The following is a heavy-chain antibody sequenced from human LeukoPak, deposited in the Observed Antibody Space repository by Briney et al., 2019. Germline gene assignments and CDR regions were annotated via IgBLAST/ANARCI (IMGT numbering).Heavy chain of an antibody. CDR3: ATGGQPDYYTYYGMDV. Sequence: GGSLRLSCAASGVNVGSNYMTWVRRAPGKGLEWVSVIYAGGSTYYSDSVKGRFTISRDNSKNTLFLQMNSLRADDTGVYYCATGGQPDYYTYYGMDVWGQGTTVTVSS. D-gene: IGHD2-2*01. CDR2: IYAGGST. J-gene: IGHJ6*02. V-gene: IGHV3-66*01. CDR1: GVNVGSNY.